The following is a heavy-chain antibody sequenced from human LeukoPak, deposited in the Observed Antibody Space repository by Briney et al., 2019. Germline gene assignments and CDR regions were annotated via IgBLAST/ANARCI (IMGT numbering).Heavy chain of an antibody. J-gene: IGHJ6*02. V-gene: IGHV3-30-3*01. D-gene: IGHD2-2*01. CDR2: ISYDGSNK. Sequence: GGSLRLSCAASGFTFSSYAMHWVRQAPGKGLEWVAVISYDGSNKYYADSVKGRFTISRDNSKNTLYLQMNSLRAEDTAVYYCAREVYCSSTSCWFYYYYGMDVWGQGTTVTVSS. CDR3: AREVYCSSTSCWFYYYYGMDV. CDR1: GFTFSSYA.